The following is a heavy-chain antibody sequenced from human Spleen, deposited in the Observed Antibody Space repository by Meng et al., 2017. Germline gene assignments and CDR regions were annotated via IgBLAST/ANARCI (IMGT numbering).Heavy chain of an antibody. CDR2: INHSGST. Sequence: QVQLPQVGAGLLKPSETLSLPCVVSGGSFSDYYWIWIRQPPGKGLEWIGEINHSGSTNYNPSLESRATISVDTSQNNLSLKLSSVTAADSAVYYCARGPTTMAHDFDYWGQGTLVTVSS. V-gene: IGHV4-34*01. CDR3: ARGPTTMAHDFDY. D-gene: IGHD4-11*01. CDR1: GGSFSDYY. J-gene: IGHJ4*02.